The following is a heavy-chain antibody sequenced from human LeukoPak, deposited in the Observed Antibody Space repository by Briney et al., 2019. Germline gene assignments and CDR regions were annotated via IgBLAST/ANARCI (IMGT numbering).Heavy chain of an antibody. CDR3: ARDSPPT. CDR1: GGSISGRY. Sequence: SETLSLTCTVSGGSISGRYWSWIRQPPGKGLEWIGYIYYSGSTNCNPSLKSRVTISLDTSKNQFSLKLSSVTAADTAVYYCARDSPPTWGQGILVTVSS. V-gene: IGHV4-59*11. CDR2: IYYSGST. J-gene: IGHJ4*02.